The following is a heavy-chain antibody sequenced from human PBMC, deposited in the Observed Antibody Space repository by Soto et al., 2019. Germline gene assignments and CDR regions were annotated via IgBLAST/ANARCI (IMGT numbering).Heavy chain of an antibody. CDR2: INDSGGST. D-gene: IGHD3-10*01. Sequence: LRLSCAASGFTFSNYAMSWVRQAPGKGLEWVSAINDSGGSTYSADSVKGRFTISRDNSKNTLYLQMNSLRADDTAVYYCARRRDASGSYFDSWGQGTLVTVSS. CDR1: GFTFSNYA. CDR3: ARRRDASGSYFDS. J-gene: IGHJ4*02. V-gene: IGHV3-23*01.